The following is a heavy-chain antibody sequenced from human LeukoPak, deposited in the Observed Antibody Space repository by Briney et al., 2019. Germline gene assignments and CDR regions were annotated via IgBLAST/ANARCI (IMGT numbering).Heavy chain of an antibody. J-gene: IGHJ4*02. V-gene: IGHV3-23*01. Sequence: HPGGSLRLSCAASGFTFSSYAMSWVRQAPGKGLEWVSAISGSGGSTYYADSVKGRFTISRDNSKNTLYLQMNSLRAEDTAVYYCAKGLEGTTVQRWVTFDYWGQGTLVTVSS. CDR3: AKGLEGTTVQRWVTFDY. D-gene: IGHD3-10*01. CDR1: GFTFSSYA. CDR2: ISGSGGST.